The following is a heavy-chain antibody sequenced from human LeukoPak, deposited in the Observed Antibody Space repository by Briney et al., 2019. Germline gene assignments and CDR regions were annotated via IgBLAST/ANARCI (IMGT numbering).Heavy chain of an antibody. CDR3: ARGSYYGSGSYYN. Sequence: ASVTLSFSSSASTFTIYDINWVRHAPGQGLEWMGLMNTNSGNTGYAQKFQGRVTITRNTSIITAYIELSSLRSEDTAVYYCARGSYYGSGSYYNRGQGNLVTVSS. CDR2: MNTNSGNT. CDR1: ASTFTIYD. J-gene: IGHJ4*02. D-gene: IGHD3-10*01. V-gene: IGHV1-8*03.